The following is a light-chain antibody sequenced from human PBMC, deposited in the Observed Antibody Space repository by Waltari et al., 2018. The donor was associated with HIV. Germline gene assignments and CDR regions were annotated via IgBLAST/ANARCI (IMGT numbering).Light chain of an antibody. CDR3: QQGYSTPWT. V-gene: IGKV1-39*01. J-gene: IGKJ1*01. Sequence: DIQMTQSPSSLSASVGDRVTIPCRASQSISSYLNWHQQKPGKASKLLIYAASSLQSGVTSRFSGSVSGTDVTLTIGSLQPEDFATYYCQQGYSTPWTFGQGTKGEIK. CDR2: AAS. CDR1: QSISSY.